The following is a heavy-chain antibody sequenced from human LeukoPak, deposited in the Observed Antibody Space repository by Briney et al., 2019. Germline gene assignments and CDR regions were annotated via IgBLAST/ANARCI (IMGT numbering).Heavy chain of an antibody. Sequence: KTSETLSLTCTVSGGSISSYYWSWIRQPPGEGLEWIGYIYSSGSTNYNPSLKSRVTTSVDTSKNQFSLKLSSVTAADTAVYYCARGPSAVAGYFDYWGQGILVTVSS. J-gene: IGHJ4*02. V-gene: IGHV4-59*01. D-gene: IGHD6-19*01. CDR1: GGSISSYY. CDR3: ARGPSAVAGYFDY. CDR2: IYSSGST.